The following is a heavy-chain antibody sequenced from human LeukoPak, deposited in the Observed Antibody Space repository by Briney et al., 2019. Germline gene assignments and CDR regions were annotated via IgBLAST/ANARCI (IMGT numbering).Heavy chain of an antibody. V-gene: IGHV3-7*01. J-gene: IGHJ6*02. CDR2: IKQDGSEK. Sequence: PGGSLRLSCAASGFTFSSYWMSWVRQAPGKGLEWVANIKQDGSEKYYVDSVKGRFTISRDNAKNSLYLQMNSLRAEDTAVYYCARDGGSSWYYYYYGMDVRGQGTTVTVSS. CDR3: ARDGGSSWYYYYYGMDV. D-gene: IGHD6-13*01. CDR1: GFTFSSYW.